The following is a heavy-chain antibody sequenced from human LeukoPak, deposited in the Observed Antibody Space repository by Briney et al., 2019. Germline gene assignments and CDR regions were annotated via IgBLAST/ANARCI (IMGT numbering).Heavy chain of an antibody. D-gene: IGHD3-22*01. J-gene: IGHJ3*02. CDR1: GGSISSYY. CDR2: IYTSGST. CDR3: ARVRSSGYYDHAFDI. V-gene: IGHV4-4*09. Sequence: SETLSLTCTVSGGSISSYYWSWIRQPPGKGLEWIGYIYTSGSTNYNPSLKSRVTISVGMSKNQFSLKLSSVTAADTAVYYCARVRSSGYYDHAFDIWGQGTMVTVSS.